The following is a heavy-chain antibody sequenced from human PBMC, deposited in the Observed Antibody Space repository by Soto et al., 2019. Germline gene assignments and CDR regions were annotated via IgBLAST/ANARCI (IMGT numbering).Heavy chain of an antibody. J-gene: IGHJ1*01. Sequence: GESLKISCKGSGYSFTSYWIGWVRQMPGKGLEWMGIIYPGDSDTRYSPSFQGQVTISADKSLSTAYLQWSSLKASDTAMYYCARMFEAGFAAAEYFQHWGQGTLVTVSS. CDR3: ARMFEAGFAAAEYFQH. CDR1: GYSFTSYW. D-gene: IGHD6-19*01. CDR2: IYPGDSDT. V-gene: IGHV5-51*01.